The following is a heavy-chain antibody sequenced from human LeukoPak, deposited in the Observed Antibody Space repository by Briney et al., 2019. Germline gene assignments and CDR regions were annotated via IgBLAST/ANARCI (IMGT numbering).Heavy chain of an antibody. CDR3: ARFPREKYYDSGSYFDY. D-gene: IGHD3-10*01. CDR1: GGSISSSSYY. J-gene: IGHJ4*02. V-gene: IGHV4-39*07. Sequence: SETLSLTCTVSGGSISSSSYYWGWIRQPPGKGLEWIGSIYYSGSTYYNPSLKSRVTISVDTSKNQFSLKLSSVTAADTAVYYCARFPREKYYDSGSYFDYWGQGTLVTVSS. CDR2: IYYSGST.